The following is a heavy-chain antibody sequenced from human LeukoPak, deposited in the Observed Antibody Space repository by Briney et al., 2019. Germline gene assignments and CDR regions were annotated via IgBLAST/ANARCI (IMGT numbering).Heavy chain of an antibody. CDR3: ARVGDDYIYRSWFDP. Sequence: SSETLSLTCTVSGGSISSSSHYWGWIRQPPGKGLEWIGSIYYSGSTYYNPSLRSRVTISVDTSKNQFSLKLSSVTAADTAVYYCARVGDDYIYRSWFDPWGQGTLVTVSS. V-gene: IGHV4-39*01. D-gene: IGHD5-24*01. CDR1: GGSISSSSHY. CDR2: IYYSGST. J-gene: IGHJ5*02.